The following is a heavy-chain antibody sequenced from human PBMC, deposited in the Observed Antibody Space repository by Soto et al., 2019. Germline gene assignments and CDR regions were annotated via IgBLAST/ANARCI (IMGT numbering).Heavy chain of an antibody. J-gene: IGHJ6*02. CDR3: AADHQQWLVLDYSGMDV. CDR1: GFTFTSSA. D-gene: IGHD6-19*01. CDR2: IVVGSGNT. Sequence: QMQLVQSGPEVKKPGTSVKVSCKASGFTFTSSAMQWVRQARGQRLEWIGWIVVGSGNTNYAQNFQERVTITRDMSTSTAYMELSSLRSEDTAVYYCAADHQQWLVLDYSGMDVWGQGTTVTVSS. V-gene: IGHV1-58*02.